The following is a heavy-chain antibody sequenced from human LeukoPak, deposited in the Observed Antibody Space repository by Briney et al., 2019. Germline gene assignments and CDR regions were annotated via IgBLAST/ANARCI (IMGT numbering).Heavy chain of an antibody. Sequence: SGGSLRLSCAASGFTFSSYSMNWVRQAPGKGLEWVSSISSSSSYIYYADSVKGRFTISRDNSKNTLYLQMNSLRAEDTAVYYCAKDSLYRDYDFWSGYYSEAWFDPWGQGTLVTVSS. D-gene: IGHD3-3*01. CDR3: AKDSLYRDYDFWSGYYSEAWFDP. CDR1: GFTFSSYS. J-gene: IGHJ5*02. V-gene: IGHV3-21*04. CDR2: ISSSSSYI.